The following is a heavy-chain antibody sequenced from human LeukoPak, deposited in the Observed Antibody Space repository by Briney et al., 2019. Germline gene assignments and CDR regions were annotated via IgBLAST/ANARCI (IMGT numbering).Heavy chain of an antibody. CDR3: ARDRGFGEYAFDI. V-gene: IGHV3-66*01. D-gene: IGHD3-10*01. CDR1: GFTVSSNY. CDR2: IYSGGST. J-gene: IGHJ3*02. Sequence: GGSLRLSCAASGFTVSSNYMSWVRQAPGKGLEWVSVIYSGGSTYYADSVKGRFTISRDNSRNTLYLQMNSLRVEDTAVYYCARDRGFGEYAFDIWGQGTMVTVSS.